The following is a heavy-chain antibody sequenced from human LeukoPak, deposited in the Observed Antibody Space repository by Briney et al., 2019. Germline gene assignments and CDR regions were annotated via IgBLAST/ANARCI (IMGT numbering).Heavy chain of an antibody. CDR2: INPSGGST. CDR1: GYTFTSYY. D-gene: IGHD6-6*01. CDR3: AREGIAARLYYYMDV. J-gene: IGHJ6*03. V-gene: IGHV1-46*01. Sequence: GASVKVSCKASGYTFTSYYMHWVRQAPGQGLEWMGIINPSGGSTSYAQKFQGRVTMTRDMSTSTVYMELSSLRSEDTAVYYCAREGIAARLYYYMDVWGKGTTVTVSS.